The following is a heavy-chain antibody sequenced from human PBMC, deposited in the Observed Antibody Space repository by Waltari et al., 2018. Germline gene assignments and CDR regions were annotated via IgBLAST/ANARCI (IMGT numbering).Heavy chain of an antibody. CDR3: ARDKSFITTGAFDM. V-gene: IGHV3-30*03. CDR1: ASTHFPFG. J-gene: IGHJ3*02. Sequence: QDHLVESGGGVVPPGQSLRLSCAASASTHFPFGLHWVRPAPGKGLEWVSIISYDGSNKLYRNSVRGRFTIARDNSKKTVYLQMNSLRVEDTAVYYCARDKSFITTGAFDMWGQGTMVTVSS. CDR2: ISYDGSNK. D-gene: IGHD3-22*01.